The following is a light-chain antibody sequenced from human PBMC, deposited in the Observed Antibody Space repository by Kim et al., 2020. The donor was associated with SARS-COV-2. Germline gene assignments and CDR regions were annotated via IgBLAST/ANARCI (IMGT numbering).Light chain of an antibody. CDR2: RNN. V-gene: IGLV10-54*02. J-gene: IGLJ3*02. Sequence: LTQPPSVSKGLRQTATLTCTGNSNIVGNQGAAWLQQHQGHPPKLLSYRNNNRPSGISERFSASRSGNTASLTITGLQPEDEADYYCSALDSSLSAYWVFGGGTQLTVL. CDR1: SNIVGNQG. CDR3: SALDSSLSAYWV.